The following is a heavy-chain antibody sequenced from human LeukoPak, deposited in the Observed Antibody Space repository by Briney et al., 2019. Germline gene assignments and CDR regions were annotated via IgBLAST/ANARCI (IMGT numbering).Heavy chain of an antibody. D-gene: IGHD5-24*01. CDR3: AREGRYRYGYNEYHSYMDI. J-gene: IGHJ6*03. Sequence: SEILSLTCTVSGGSLSSYYWSWIRQPPGKGLEWIGYIYYSGSTNYNPSLKSRVTISVDTSKNQFSLKLSSVTAAETAVYYCAREGRYRYGYNEYHSYMDIWGKGTTVTVSS. V-gene: IGHV4-59*01. CDR2: IYYSGST. CDR1: GGSLSSYY.